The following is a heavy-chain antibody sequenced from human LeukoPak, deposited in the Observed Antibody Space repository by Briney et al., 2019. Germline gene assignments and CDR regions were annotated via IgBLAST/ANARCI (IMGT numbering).Heavy chain of an antibody. J-gene: IGHJ5*02. CDR2: INPDSGGT. D-gene: IGHD1-14*01. V-gene: IGHV1-2*02. CDR1: GGTFSGYA. Sequence: GASVKVSCKASGGTFSGYAISWVRQAPGQGLEWMGWINPDSGGTKYAQKFQDRVTMTSDTSISTAYMELSRLRSDDTAVYYCARDHLLFRQPPNWFDPWGQGTLVTVSS. CDR3: ARDHLLFRQPPNWFDP.